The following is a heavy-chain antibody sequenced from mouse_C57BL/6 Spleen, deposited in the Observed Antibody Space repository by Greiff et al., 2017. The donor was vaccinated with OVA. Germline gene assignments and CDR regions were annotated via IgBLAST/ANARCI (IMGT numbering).Heavy chain of an antibody. Sequence: QVQLQQSGPELVKPGASVKISCKASGYEFSSSWMNWVKQRPGKGLEWIGRIYPGDGDTNYNGKFKGKATLTADKSSSTAYMQLSSLTSEDSAVYFCAREGAYGNYEGFAYWGQGTLVTVSA. CDR2: IYPGDGDT. D-gene: IGHD2-1*01. CDR3: AREGAYGNYEGFAY. J-gene: IGHJ3*01. CDR1: GYEFSSSW. V-gene: IGHV1-82*01.